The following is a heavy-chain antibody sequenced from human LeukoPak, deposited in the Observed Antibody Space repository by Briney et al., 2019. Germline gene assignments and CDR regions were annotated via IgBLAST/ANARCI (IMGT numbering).Heavy chain of an antibody. CDR1: GFTFSSYG. V-gene: IGHV3-30*18. D-gene: IGHD3-16*01. CDR3: AKVMIRVAGYFDY. Sequence: GGSLRLSCAASGFTFSSYGMHWVRQAPGKGLEWVAVISYDGSNKYYADSVKGRFTISRDNSKNTLYLQMSSLRAEDTAVYYCAKVMIRVAGYFDYWGQGTLVTVSS. J-gene: IGHJ4*02. CDR2: ISYDGSNK.